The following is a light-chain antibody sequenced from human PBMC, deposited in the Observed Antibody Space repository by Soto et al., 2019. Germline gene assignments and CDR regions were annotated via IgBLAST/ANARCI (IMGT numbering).Light chain of an antibody. V-gene: IGKV3-20*01. CDR2: GAS. J-gene: IGKJ5*01. CDR1: QSVSSSY. CDR3: QQNGSSPIT. Sequence: EIVLTQSPGTLSLSPEERATLSCRASQSVSSSYLAWYQQKPGQAPRLLIYGASSRATGIPDRFSGSGSGTDFTLTISRLEPEDFAVYYCQQNGSSPITFGQGTRLEIK.